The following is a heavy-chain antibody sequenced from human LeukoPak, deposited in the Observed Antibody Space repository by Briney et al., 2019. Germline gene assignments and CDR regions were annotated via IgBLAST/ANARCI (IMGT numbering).Heavy chain of an antibody. D-gene: IGHD4-23*01. J-gene: IGHJ4*02. CDR1: GFSVSNNY. Sequence: GGSLRLSCAVSGFSVSNNYMSWVRQAPGKGLAWVSVIYSDGNTYYAESVKGRFTISRDNSKNTLYLQMNSLRAEDTAVYYCARGGGGGNPSDYWGQGTLVTVSS. V-gene: IGHV3-53*01. CDR2: IYSDGNT. CDR3: ARGGGGGNPSDY.